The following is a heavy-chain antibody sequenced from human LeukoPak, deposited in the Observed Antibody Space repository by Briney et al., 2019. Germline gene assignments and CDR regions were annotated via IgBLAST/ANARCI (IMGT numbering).Heavy chain of an antibody. CDR1: GFTFSDYY. CDR2: ISSSSSYT. CDR3: ARESALTMVRGVSLPPVPRYYYYGMDV. Sequence: GGSLRLSCAASGFTFSDYYMSWIRQAPGKGLEWVSYISSSSSYTNYADSVKGRFTISRDNAKNSLYLQMNSLGAEDTAVYYCARESALTMVRGVSLPPVPRYYYYGMDVWGQGTTVTVSS. V-gene: IGHV3-11*05. D-gene: IGHD3-10*01. J-gene: IGHJ6*02.